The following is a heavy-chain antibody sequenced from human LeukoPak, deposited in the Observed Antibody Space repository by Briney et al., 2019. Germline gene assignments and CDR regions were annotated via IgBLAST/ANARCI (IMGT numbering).Heavy chain of an antibody. J-gene: IGHJ4*02. Sequence: SETLSLTCTVSGGSISSYYWSWIRRPPGKGLEWIGYIYYSGSTNYNPSLKSRVTISVDTSKNQFSLKLSSVTAADTAVYYCARSWGSNFYYFDYWGQGTLVTVSS. CDR1: GGSISSYY. D-gene: IGHD7-27*01. CDR2: IYYSGST. V-gene: IGHV4-59*01. CDR3: ARSWGSNFYYFDY.